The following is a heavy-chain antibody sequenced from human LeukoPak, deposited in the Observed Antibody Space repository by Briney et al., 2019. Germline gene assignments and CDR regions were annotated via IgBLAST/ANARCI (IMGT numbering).Heavy chain of an antibody. Sequence: SETLSLTCTVSGDSFSAYYWSWIRQPPGRGLEWIGYIYSSGNTNYNPSFKSRVTISVGTSKKQHSLKLTSVTAADTAVYYCAIHTNVDISSFMDVWGKGTTVTVSS. D-gene: IGHD2-8*01. J-gene: IGHJ6*03. CDR3: AIHTNVDISSFMDV. CDR2: IYSSGNT. V-gene: IGHV4-4*09. CDR1: GDSFSAYY.